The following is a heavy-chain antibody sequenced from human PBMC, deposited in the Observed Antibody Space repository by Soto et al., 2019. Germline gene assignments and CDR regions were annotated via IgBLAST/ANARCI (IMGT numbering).Heavy chain of an antibody. Sequence: GASVKVSCKASGYTFTGYYMHWVRQAPGQGLEWMGWINPNSGGTNYAQKFQGRATMTRDTSISTAYMELSRLRSDDTAVYYCARKTSGRWLSYYHGMDVWGQGTTVTVSS. V-gene: IGHV1-2*02. D-gene: IGHD4-17*01. CDR2: INPNSGGT. CDR1: GYTFTGYY. CDR3: ARKTSGRWLSYYHGMDV. J-gene: IGHJ6*02.